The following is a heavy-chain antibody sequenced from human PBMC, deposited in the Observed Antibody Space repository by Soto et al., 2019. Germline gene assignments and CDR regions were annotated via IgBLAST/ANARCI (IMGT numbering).Heavy chain of an antibody. J-gene: IGHJ3*02. CDR2: ISYDGSNK. CDR1: GFTFSSYG. D-gene: IGHD6-19*01. CDR3: AKDRWIAVAGIGDAFDI. Sequence: GGSLRLSCAASGFTFSSYGMHWVRQAPGKGLEWVAVISYDGSNKYYADSVKGRFTISRDNSKNTLYLQMNSLRAEDTAVYYCAKDRWIAVAGIGDAFDIWGQGTMVTVSS. V-gene: IGHV3-30*18.